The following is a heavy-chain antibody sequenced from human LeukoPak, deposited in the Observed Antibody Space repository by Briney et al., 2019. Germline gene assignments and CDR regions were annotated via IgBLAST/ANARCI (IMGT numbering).Heavy chain of an antibody. V-gene: IGHV3-23*01. J-gene: IGHJ4*02. CDR2: ISGSGGST. CDR1: GFTFSSYA. CDR3: AREASSYAPSEPFYFDY. D-gene: IGHD6-6*01. Sequence: GGSLRLSCAASGFTFSSYAMSWVRQAPGKGLEWVSAISGSGGSTYYADSVKGRFTISRDNSKNTLYLQMNSLKAEDTAVYYCAREASSYAPSEPFYFDYWGQGTLVTVSS.